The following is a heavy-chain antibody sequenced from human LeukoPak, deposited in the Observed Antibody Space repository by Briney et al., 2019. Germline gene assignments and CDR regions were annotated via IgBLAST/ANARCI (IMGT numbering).Heavy chain of an antibody. CDR3: ARGDLIVVPAAIYYYYMDV. V-gene: IGHV1-2*02. Sequence: ASVKVSCKASGYTFTGYYMHWVRQAPGQGLEWMGWINPNSGGTNYAQKFQGRVTMTRDTSIGTAYMELSRLRSDDTAVYYCARGDLIVVPAAIYYYYMDVWGKGTTVTVSS. J-gene: IGHJ6*03. CDR1: GYTFTGYY. D-gene: IGHD2-2*01. CDR2: INPNSGGT.